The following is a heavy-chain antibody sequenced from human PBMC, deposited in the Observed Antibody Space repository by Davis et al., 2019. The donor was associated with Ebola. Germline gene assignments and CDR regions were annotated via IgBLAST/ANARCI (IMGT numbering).Heavy chain of an antibody. CDR3: ARVEWPRYYYGMDV. J-gene: IGHJ6*02. CDR2: INHSGST. CDR1: GGSISSGNYY. V-gene: IGHV4-39*07. D-gene: IGHD3-3*01. Sequence: SETLSPTCTVSGGSISSGNYYWSWIRQPPGKGLEWIGEINHSGSTNYNPSLKRRVTISVDTSKNQFSLKLSSVTAADTAVYYCARVEWPRYYYGMDVWGQGTTVTVSS.